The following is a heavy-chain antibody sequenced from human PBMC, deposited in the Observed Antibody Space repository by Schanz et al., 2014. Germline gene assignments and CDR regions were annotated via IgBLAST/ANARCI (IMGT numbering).Heavy chain of an antibody. V-gene: IGHV3-64*07. D-gene: IGHD2-21*01. CDR2: ISHDGYST. Sequence: EVQLVESGGGLVQPGGSLRLSCSASGFTFSIYAMHWVRQAPGKGLEYVSAISHDGYSTYYADSVKGRFTISRDNSKNTLYLQMGSLRAEDVAVYYCARKSLVSAHYDSWGQGTLVTGSS. CDR3: ARKSLVSAHYDS. J-gene: IGHJ4*02. CDR1: GFTFSIYA.